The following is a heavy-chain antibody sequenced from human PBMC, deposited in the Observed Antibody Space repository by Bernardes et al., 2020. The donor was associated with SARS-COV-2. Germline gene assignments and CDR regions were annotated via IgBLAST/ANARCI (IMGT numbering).Heavy chain of an antibody. J-gene: IGHJ6*02. V-gene: IGHV4-4*07. CDR1: GGSISSYY. D-gene: IGHD1-26*01. CDR3: ARDAGDSGSYYPYYYYYYGMDV. CDR2: IYTSGST. Sequence: SETLSLTCTVSGGSISSYYWSWIRQPAGKGLEWIGRIYTSGSTNYNPSLKSRVTMSVDTSKNQFSLKLSSVTAADTAVYYCARDAGDSGSYYPYYYYYYGMDVWGQGTTVTVSS.